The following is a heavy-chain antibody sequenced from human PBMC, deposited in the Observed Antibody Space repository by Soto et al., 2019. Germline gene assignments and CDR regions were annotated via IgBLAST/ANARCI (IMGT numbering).Heavy chain of an antibody. CDR3: AKSSATWSADRFYP. CDR2: ISGSGGST. D-gene: IGHD3-3*01. V-gene: IGHV3-23*01. CDR1: GFTFSSYA. Sequence: GVPLRLSFAASGFTFSSYAMSWVRQAPGKGLEWVSAISGSGGSTYYADSVKGRFTIARDNSKNTLYLQMNSLRAEDMAVYYCAKSSATWSADRFYPWGQGTLVTVSS. J-gene: IGHJ5*02.